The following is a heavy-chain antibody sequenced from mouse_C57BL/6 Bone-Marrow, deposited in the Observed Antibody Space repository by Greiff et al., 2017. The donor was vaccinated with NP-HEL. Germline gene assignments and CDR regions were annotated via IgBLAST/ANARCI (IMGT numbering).Heavy chain of an antibody. Sequence: SDAELVKPGASVKISCKVSGYTFTDHTIHWMKQRPEQGLEWIGYIYPRDGSTKYNEKFKGKATLTADKSSSTAYMHLNSLTSEDAAVYYYAVWGLYCDDRGAKDYGGQGTAVTVSS. V-gene: IGHV1-78*01. CDR2: IYPRDGST. CDR1: GYTFTDHT. J-gene: IGHJ4*01. CDR3: AVWGLYCDDRGAKDY. D-gene: IGHD2-10*02.